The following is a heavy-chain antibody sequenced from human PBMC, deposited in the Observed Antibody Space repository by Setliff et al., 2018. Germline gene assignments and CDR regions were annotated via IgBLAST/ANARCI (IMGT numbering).Heavy chain of an antibody. CDR1: GYSFTSDW. V-gene: IGHV5-51*01. Sequence: GESLKISCKGSGYSFTSDWIGWVRQMPGKGLEWMGIIYPGDSDTRYSPSFQGQVTISADKSISTAYLQWSSLKASDTAIYYCARHFRNWYIDYWGQGTLVTVSS. D-gene: IGHD1-1*01. J-gene: IGHJ4*02. CDR2: IYPGDSDT. CDR3: ARHFRNWYIDY.